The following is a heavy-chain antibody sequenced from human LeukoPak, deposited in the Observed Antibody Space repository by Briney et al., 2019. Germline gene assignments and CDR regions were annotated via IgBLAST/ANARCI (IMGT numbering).Heavy chain of an antibody. D-gene: IGHD2-2*01. CDR1: GGSISSYY. J-gene: IGHJ4*02. Sequence: SETLSLTCTVSGGSISSYYWSWIRQPPGEGLEWIGYIYYSGSTNYNPSLKSRVTISVDTSKNQFSLKLSSVTAADTAVYYCARGGTDCSSTTCYVYWGQGTLVTVSS. CDR2: IYYSGST. V-gene: IGHV4-59*01. CDR3: ARGGTDCSSTTCYVY.